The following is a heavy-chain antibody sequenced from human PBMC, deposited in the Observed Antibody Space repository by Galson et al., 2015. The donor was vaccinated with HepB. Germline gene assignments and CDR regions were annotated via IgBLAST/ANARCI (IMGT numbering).Heavy chain of an antibody. CDR1: GYTFTNYG. J-gene: IGHJ5*02. CDR3: ARDSYCGGDCYPGNTWLDP. Sequence: SVKVSCKASGYTFTNYGITWVRQAPGQGLEWMGWISAYDGNTKYAQKVQGRVTMTTDTSTNTAYMDLRSLTFDDTAVYYCARDSYCGGDCYPGNTWLDPWGQGTLVTVSS. V-gene: IGHV1-18*01. CDR2: ISAYDGNT. D-gene: IGHD2-21*01.